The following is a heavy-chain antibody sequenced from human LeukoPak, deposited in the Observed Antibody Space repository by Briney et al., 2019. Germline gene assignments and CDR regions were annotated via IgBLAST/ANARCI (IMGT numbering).Heavy chain of an antibody. CDR1: GGTFSSYA. D-gene: IGHD3-10*01. Sequence: LVKVSCRASGGTFSSYAISWVRQAPGQGLEWMGGIIPIFGTANYAQKFQGRVTITADKSTSTAYMELSSLRSEDTAVYYCARGEDTMVRGVDYWGQGTQVTVSS. J-gene: IGHJ4*02. CDR2: IIPIFGTA. V-gene: IGHV1-69*06. CDR3: ARGEDTMVRGVDY.